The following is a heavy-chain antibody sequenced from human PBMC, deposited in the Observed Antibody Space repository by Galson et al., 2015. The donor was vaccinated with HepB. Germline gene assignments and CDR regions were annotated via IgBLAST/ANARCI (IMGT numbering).Heavy chain of an antibody. J-gene: IGHJ4*02. CDR3: ARVSNYVPPGSNDY. CDR1: GYTFTGYY. D-gene: IGHD4-11*01. V-gene: IGHV1-2*04. CDR2: INPNSGGT. Sequence: SVKVSCKASGYTFTGYYMHWVRQAPGQGLEWMGWINPNSGGTNYAQKFQGWVTMTRDTSISTAYMELRSLRSDDTAVYYCARVSNYVPPGSNDYWGQGTLVTVSS.